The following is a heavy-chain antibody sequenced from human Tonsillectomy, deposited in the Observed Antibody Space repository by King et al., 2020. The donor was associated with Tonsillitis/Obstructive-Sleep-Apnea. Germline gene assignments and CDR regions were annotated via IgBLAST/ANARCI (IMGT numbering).Heavy chain of an antibody. Sequence: VQLVESGGGVVQPGRSLRLSCAASGFTFSSYGMHWVRQAPGKGLEWVAVIWYDGSNKYYADSVKGRFTISRDNSKNTLYLQMNSLRAEDTAVYYCARDLPTVTTEWFDPWGQGTLVTVSS. CDR2: IWYDGSNK. V-gene: IGHV3-33*01. D-gene: IGHD4-17*01. CDR1: GFTFSSYG. J-gene: IGHJ5*02. CDR3: ARDLPTVTTEWFDP.